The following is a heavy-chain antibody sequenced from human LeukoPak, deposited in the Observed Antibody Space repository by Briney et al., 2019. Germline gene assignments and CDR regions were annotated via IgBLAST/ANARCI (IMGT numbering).Heavy chain of an antibody. CDR3: ARAFRYCSGGSCYDAFDI. CDR1: GYTFTGYY. J-gene: IGHJ3*02. Sequence: ASVKVSCKASGYTFTGYYMHWVRQAPGQGLEWMGRINPNSGGTNYAQKLQGRVTMTRDTSISTAYMELSRLRSDDTAVYYCARAFRYCSGGSCYDAFDIWGQGTMVTVSS. D-gene: IGHD2-15*01. V-gene: IGHV1-2*06. CDR2: INPNSGGT.